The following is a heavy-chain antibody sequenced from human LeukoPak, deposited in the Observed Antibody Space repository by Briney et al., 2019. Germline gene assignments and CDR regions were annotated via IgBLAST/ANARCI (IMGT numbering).Heavy chain of an antibody. J-gene: IGHJ4*02. CDR3: AKTTAMGY. CDR1: GFTFSSYG. CDR2: ISYDGSNK. V-gene: IGHV3-30*18. D-gene: IGHD5-18*01. Sequence: GRSLRLSCAASGFTFSSYGMHRVRQAPGKGLEWVAVISYDGSNKYYADSVKGRFTISRDNSKNTLYLQMNSLRAEDTAVYYCAKTTAMGYWGQGTLVTVSS.